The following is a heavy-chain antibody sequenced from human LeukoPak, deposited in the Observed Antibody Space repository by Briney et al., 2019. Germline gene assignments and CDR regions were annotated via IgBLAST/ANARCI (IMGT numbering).Heavy chain of an antibody. J-gene: IGHJ3*02. CDR2: IYHSGST. CDR3: ARDDHDYYDSSGYYWLSAFDI. D-gene: IGHD3-22*01. V-gene: IGHV4-38-2*02. CDR1: GYSISSGYY. Sequence: PSETLSLTCTVSGYSISSGYYWGWIRQPPGKGLEWIGSIYHSGSTYYNPSLKSRVTISVDTSKNQFSLKLSSVTAADTAVYYYARDDHDYYDSSGYYWLSAFDIWGQGTMVTVSS.